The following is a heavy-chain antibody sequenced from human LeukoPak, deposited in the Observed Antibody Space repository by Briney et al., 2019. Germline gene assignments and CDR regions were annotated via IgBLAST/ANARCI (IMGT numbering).Heavy chain of an antibody. CDR1: GGSISSYY. CDR3: AKTVGRYCSSTSCYGYYYYMDV. J-gene: IGHJ6*03. CDR2: IYYSGST. V-gene: IGHV4-59*01. D-gene: IGHD2-2*01. Sequence: SETLSLTCTVSGGSISSYYWSWIRQPPGKGLEWIGYIYYSGSTNYNPSLKSRVTISVDTSKNQFSLKLSSVTAADTAVYYCAKTVGRYCSSTSCYGYYYYMDVWGKGTTVTVSS.